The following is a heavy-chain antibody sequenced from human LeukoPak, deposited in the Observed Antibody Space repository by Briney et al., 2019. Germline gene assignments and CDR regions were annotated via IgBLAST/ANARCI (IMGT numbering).Heavy chain of an antibody. D-gene: IGHD3-10*01. J-gene: IGHJ4*02. Sequence: GGSLRLSCAASGFTFSSYSMNWVRQAPGKGLEWVSSISSSSSYIYYADSVKGRFAISRDNAKNSLYLQMNSLRAEDTAVYYCASFVGGSGSRDYWGQGTLVTVSS. CDR2: ISSSSSYI. CDR3: ASFVGGSGSRDY. V-gene: IGHV3-21*01. CDR1: GFTFSSYS.